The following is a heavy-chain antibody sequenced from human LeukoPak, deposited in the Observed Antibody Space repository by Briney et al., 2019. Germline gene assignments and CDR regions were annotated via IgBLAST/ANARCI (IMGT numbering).Heavy chain of an antibody. CDR1: GFTVSSNY. D-gene: IGHD1-26*01. CDR2: IYSGGST. V-gene: IGHV3-53*01. CDR3: ARVTIYSGSIRRGYMDV. Sequence: GSLRLSSAASGFTVSSNYTSWVRQAPGKGLEWVSIIYSGGSTYYADSVKGRFTISRDNSKNTLYLQMNSLRAEDTAVYYCARVTIYSGSIRRGYMDVWGKGTTVTVSS. J-gene: IGHJ6*03.